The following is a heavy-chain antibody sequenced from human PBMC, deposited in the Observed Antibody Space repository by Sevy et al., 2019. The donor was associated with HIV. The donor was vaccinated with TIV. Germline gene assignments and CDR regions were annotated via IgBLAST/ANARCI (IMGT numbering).Heavy chain of an antibody. CDR1: GFSFSSNW. CDR3: ASGGTLFRY. CDR2: ISSDGSSL. J-gene: IGHJ4*02. V-gene: IGHV3-74*01. D-gene: IGHD1-1*01. Sequence: GGSLRLSCAASGFSFSSNWMQWVRQAPGKGLVWVSRISSDGSSLSYADSVKGRFTISRDNAENTVYLQMISLRAEDRSLYYCASGGTLFRYWGQGTLVTVSS.